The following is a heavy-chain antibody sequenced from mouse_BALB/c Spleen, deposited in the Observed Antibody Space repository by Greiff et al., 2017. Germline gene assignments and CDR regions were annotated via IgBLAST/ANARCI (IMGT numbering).Heavy chain of an antibody. CDR3: ARQKNPGYYFDY. CDR2: ISSGGSYT. Sequence: DVMLVESGGDLVKPGGSLKLSCAASGFTFSSYGMSWVRQTPDKRLEWVATISSGGSYTYYPDSVKGRFTISRDNAKNTLYLQMSSLKSEDTAMYYCARQKNPGYYFDYWGQGTTLTVSS. J-gene: IGHJ2*01. CDR1: GFTFSSYG. V-gene: IGHV5-6*02.